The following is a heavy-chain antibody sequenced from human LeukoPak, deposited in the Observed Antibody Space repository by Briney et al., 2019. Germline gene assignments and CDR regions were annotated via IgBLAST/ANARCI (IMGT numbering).Heavy chain of an antibody. D-gene: IGHD6-19*01. CDR2: INSDGSST. J-gene: IGHJ4*02. CDR1: GFTFSSYW. Sequence: GGSLRLSCAASGFTFSSYWMHWVRQAPGKGLVWVSRINSDGSSTSYADSVKGRFTISRDNAKNSLYLQMNSLRGEDTAVYYCASQQWLLSDFDYWGQGTLVTVSS. V-gene: IGHV3-74*01. CDR3: ASQQWLLSDFDY.